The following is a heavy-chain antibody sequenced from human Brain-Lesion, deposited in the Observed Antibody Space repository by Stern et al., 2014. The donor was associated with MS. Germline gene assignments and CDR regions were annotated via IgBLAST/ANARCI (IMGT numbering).Heavy chain of an antibody. Sequence: QVQLQESGPGLVKPSETLSLTCTVSGGSISSSSYYWGWIRQPPGKGLEGIGSIYYSGSTYYNPSLKSRLTISVDTSTNPFSLKLSSVTAADTAVYYCARGTYYYDSDWGQGTLVTVSS. CDR2: IYYSGST. CDR1: GGSISSSSYY. D-gene: IGHD3-22*01. CDR3: ARGTYYYDSD. J-gene: IGHJ4*02. V-gene: IGHV4-39*01.